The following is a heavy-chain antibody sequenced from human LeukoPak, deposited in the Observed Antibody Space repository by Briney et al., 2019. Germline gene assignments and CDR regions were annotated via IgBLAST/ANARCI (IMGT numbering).Heavy chain of an antibody. Sequence: ASVKVSCKASGYTFTGYYMHWVRQAPGQGLEWMGRINPNSGGTNYAQKFQGRVTMTRDTSISTAYMELSRLRSDGTAVYYCATASGYSYGSSAFDIWGQGTMVTVSS. CDR2: INPNSGGT. J-gene: IGHJ3*02. V-gene: IGHV1-2*06. CDR1: GYTFTGYY. CDR3: ATASGYSYGSSAFDI. D-gene: IGHD5-18*01.